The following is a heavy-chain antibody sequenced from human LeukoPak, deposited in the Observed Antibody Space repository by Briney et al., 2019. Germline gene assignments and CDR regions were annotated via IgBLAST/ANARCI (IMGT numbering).Heavy chain of an antibody. D-gene: IGHD2-2*01. CDR3: ARSTPSDFYFDY. CDR1: GFPFNTYE. J-gene: IGHJ4*02. CDR2: ISPTGTIL. Sequence: GGSLRLSCEASGFPFNTYEMNWVRQAPGKGLEWLSYISPTGTILYYADSIKGRFTISRDNAKNSLYLQMNNLRAEDTAVYYCARSTPSDFYFDYWGQGALVTVSS. V-gene: IGHV3-48*03.